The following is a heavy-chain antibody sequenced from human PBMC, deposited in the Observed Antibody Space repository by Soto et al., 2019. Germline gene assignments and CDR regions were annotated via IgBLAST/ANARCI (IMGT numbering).Heavy chain of an antibody. D-gene: IGHD3-10*01. CDR2: ISGSGGST. V-gene: IGHV3-23*01. J-gene: IGHJ4*02. CDR3: AKDLWFGELTSYFDY. CDR1: GLTFSSYA. Sequence: PGGSLRLSCAASGLTFSSYAMSWVRQAPGKGLEWVSAISGSGGSTYYADSVKGRFTISRDNSKNTLYLQMNSLRAEDTAVYYCAKDLWFGELTSYFDYWGQGTLVTVSS.